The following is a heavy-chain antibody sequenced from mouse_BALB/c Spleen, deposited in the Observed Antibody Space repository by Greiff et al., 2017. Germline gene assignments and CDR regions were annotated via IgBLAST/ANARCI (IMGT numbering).Heavy chain of an antibody. CDR2: ISSGGSYT. D-gene: IGHD1-1*01. Sequence: EVMLVESGGGLVKPGGSLKLSCAASGFTFSSYAMSWVRQTPEKRLEWVATISSGGSYTYYPDSVKGRFTISRDNAKNTLYLQMSSLRSEDTAMYYCSRHGIHGGVSHAMDYWGQGTSVTVSS. J-gene: IGHJ4*01. CDR1: GFTFSSYA. CDR3: SRHGIHGGVSHAMDY. V-gene: IGHV5-9-3*01.